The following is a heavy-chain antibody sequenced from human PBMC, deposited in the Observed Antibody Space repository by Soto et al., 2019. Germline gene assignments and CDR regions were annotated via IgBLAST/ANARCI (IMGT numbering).Heavy chain of an antibody. CDR1: GFTFSSYW. D-gene: IGHD3-22*01. V-gene: IGHV3-7*01. CDR3: ARVESYDSSCYFDY. J-gene: IGHJ4*02. Sequence: GGSLRLSCAASGFTFSSYWMSWVRQAPGKGLEWVANIKQDGSEKYYVDSVKGRFTISRDNAKNSLYLQMNSLRAEDTSVYSCARVESYDSSCYFDYWGQGTLVTVSS. CDR2: IKQDGSEK.